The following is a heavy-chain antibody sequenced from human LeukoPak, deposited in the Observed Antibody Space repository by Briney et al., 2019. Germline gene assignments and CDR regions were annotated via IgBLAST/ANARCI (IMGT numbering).Heavy chain of an antibody. CDR3: ATCSLYGSGWYYGMDV. CDR1: GYTLTELS. D-gene: IGHD6-19*01. CDR2: FDPEDGET. Sequence: GASVKVSCKVSGYTLTELSMHWVRQAPGKGLEWMGGFDPEDGETIYAQKFQGRVTMTEDTSTDTAYMELSSLRSEDTAVYYCATCSLYGSGWYYGMDVWGQGTTVTVS. V-gene: IGHV1-24*01. J-gene: IGHJ6*02.